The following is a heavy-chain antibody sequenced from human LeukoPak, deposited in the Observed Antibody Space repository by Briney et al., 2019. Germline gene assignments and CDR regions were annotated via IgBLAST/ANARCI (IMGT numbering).Heavy chain of an antibody. D-gene: IGHD1-26*01. V-gene: IGHV1-24*01. Sequence: ASVKFSCKVSGYTLTELSMHCVRQAPGKGLEWMGGFDPEDGETIYAQKFQGRVTMTEDTSTDTACMELSSPRSEDTAVYYCATTDGGSYSFDYWGQGTLVTVSS. J-gene: IGHJ4*02. CDR2: FDPEDGET. CDR1: GYTLTELS. CDR3: ATTDGGSYSFDY.